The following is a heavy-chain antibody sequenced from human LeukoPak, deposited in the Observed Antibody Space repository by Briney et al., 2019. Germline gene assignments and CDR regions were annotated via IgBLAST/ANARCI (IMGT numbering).Heavy chain of an antibody. D-gene: IGHD3-10*01. J-gene: IGHJ3*02. CDR3: ARVGFAEATFAFDI. CDR1: GGSVTSGGHY. Sequence: SQTLSLTCTVSGGSVTSGGHYWSWIRQYPGRGLDWLGNIYHSGSTYYNPSLKSRVTISVDTSTNQFSLKLSSVSATDTAVYYCARVGFAEATFAFDIWGQGTLVTVSS. V-gene: IGHV4-31*03. CDR2: IYHSGST.